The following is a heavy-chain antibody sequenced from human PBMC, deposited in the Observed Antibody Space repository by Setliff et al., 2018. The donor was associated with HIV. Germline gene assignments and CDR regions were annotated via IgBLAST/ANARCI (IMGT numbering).Heavy chain of an antibody. D-gene: IGHD3-22*01. V-gene: IGHV1-8*02. CDR2: MNPNSGNT. Sequence: ASVKVSCKASGYTFTSYGISWVRQATGQGLEWMGWMNPNSGNTGYAQKFQGRVTMTRNTSISTAYMELSSLRSDDTAVYYCARNYYDSSGYRHYYYYYYMDVWGKGTTVTVSS. CDR1: GYTFTSYG. CDR3: ARNYYDSSGYRHYYYYYYMDV. J-gene: IGHJ6*03.